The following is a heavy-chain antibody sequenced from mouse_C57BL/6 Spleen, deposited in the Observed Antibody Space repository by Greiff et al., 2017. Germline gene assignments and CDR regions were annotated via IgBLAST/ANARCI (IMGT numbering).Heavy chain of an antibody. CDR1: GFTFSNYW. CDR2: IRLKSDNYAT. D-gene: IGHD1-1*01. J-gene: IGHJ3*01. CDR3: TVNYYGSSYGFAY. V-gene: IGHV6-3*01. Sequence: PGGSMKLSCVASGFTFSNYWMNWVRQSPEKGLEWVAQIRLKSDNYATHYAESVKGRFTISRDDSKSSVYLQMNNLRAEDTGIYYCTVNYYGSSYGFAYWGQGTLVTVSA.